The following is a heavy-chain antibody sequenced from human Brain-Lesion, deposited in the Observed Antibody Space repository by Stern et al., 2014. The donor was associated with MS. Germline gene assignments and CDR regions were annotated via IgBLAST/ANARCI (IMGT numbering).Heavy chain of an antibody. Sequence: QVQLGQSGAEVRKPGSSVNVSCKASEYTFTYRYLHWVRQAPGQALGWMGWITPFNGNTLYAQKFQDRVTITADRSLSTAYMELSSLKSEDTAMYFCAQSGNYDWYFDLWGRGTLVTVSS. V-gene: IGHV1-45*02. D-gene: IGHD1-26*01. CDR1: EYTFTYRY. J-gene: IGHJ2*01. CDR2: ITPFNGNT. CDR3: AQSGNYDWYFDL.